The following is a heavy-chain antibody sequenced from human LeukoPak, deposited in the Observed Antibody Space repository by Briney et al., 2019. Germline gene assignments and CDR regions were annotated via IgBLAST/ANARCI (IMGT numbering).Heavy chain of an antibody. CDR2: ISWNSGSR. V-gene: IGHV3-9*01. CDR3: AKDWSTRSGSGSYFAY. D-gene: IGHD3-10*01. J-gene: IGHJ4*02. Sequence: PGGSLRLSCAASGFTFSSYEMNWVRQAPGKGLEWVSGISWNSGSRGYADSVKGRLTISRDNAKNTLYLQMNSLRAEDTALYYCAKDWSTRSGSGSYFAYWGQGTLVTVSS. CDR1: GFTFSSYE.